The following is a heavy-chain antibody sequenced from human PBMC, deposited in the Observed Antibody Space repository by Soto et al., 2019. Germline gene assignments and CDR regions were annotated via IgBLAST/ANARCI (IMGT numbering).Heavy chain of an antibody. CDR3: ARAAATGTFIFDY. D-gene: IGHD6-13*01. V-gene: IGHV4-31*03. J-gene: IGHJ4*02. Sequence: SETLSLTCTVSGGSISSGGYYWSWIRQHPGKGLEWIGYIYYSGTTYYNPSLKSRVTISLDTSKNQFSLKLSSVTAADTAVYYCARAAATGTFIFDYWGQGTLVTVSS. CDR1: GGSISSGGYY. CDR2: IYYSGTT.